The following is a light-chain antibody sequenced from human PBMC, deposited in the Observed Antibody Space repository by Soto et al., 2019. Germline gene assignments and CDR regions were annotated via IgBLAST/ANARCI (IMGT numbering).Light chain of an antibody. CDR3: QLLGYT. CDR1: QSVSSSY. CDR2: GAS. J-gene: IGKJ2*01. Sequence: EIVMTQSPGTLSLSPGERATLSCRASQSVSSSYLAWYQQKPGQAPRLLIYGASSRATGIPNRFRGSESGTDFTLTISRLEPEDLAVYYCQLLGYTFGQGTKLVIK. V-gene: IGKV3-20*01.